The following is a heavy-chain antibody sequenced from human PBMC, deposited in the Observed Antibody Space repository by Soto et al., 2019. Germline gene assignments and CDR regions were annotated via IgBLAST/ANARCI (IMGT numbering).Heavy chain of an antibody. V-gene: IGHV4-34*01. CDR2: INHSGIT. Sequence: QVQLQQWGAGLLKPSETLSRTCAVYGGSFSGYYWSWIRQSPGKGLEWIGEINHSGITNYNPSLMSRVTISXXTXKXXFSLKLNSVTAADTAVYYCARGDDTGTVTKSRPDYWGQGRLVTVSS. CDR3: ARGDDTGTVTKSRPDY. D-gene: IGHD4-17*01. J-gene: IGHJ4*02. CDR1: GGSFSGYY.